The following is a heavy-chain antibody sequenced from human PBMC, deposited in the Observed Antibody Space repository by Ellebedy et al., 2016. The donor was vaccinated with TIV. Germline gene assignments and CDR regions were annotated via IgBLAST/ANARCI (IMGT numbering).Heavy chain of an antibody. J-gene: IGHJ4*02. D-gene: IGHD2-21*01. Sequence: PGGSLRLSCAASGFTFSTYSLNWVRQAPGKGLERVSSISTITNYADPVRGRFTISSDNAKNSLYLQMNSLRAEDTAVYYGSRGGGCGGGPCYYPDCWGQGTLVTVSS. CDR2: ISTIT. CDR1: GFTFSTYS. V-gene: IGHV3-21*01. CDR3: SRGGGCGGGPCYYPDC.